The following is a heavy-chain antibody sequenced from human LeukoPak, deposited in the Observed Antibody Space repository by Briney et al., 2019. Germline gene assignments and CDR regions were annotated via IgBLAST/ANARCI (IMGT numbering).Heavy chain of an antibody. CDR1: GYTFTSYD. CDR2: MNPNSGNT. J-gene: IGHJ3*02. Sequence: ASVKVSCKASGYTFTSYDINLVRQATGQGLEWMGWMNPNSGNTGYAQKFQGRVTMTRNTSISTAYMELSSLRSEDTAVYYCARAPQRVERSRDAYAFDIWGQGTMVTVSS. D-gene: IGHD5-24*01. V-gene: IGHV1-8*01. CDR3: ARAPQRVERSRDAYAFDI.